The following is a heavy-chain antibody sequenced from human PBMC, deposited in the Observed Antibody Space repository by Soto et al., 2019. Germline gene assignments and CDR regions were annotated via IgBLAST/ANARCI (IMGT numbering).Heavy chain of an antibody. CDR1: GGSISSGGYS. V-gene: IGHV4-61*08. CDR3: ARQKLRYCGGDCYSRWFDP. Sequence: SETLSLTCAVSGGSISSGGYSWSWIRQPPGKGLEWIGYIYYSGSTNYNPSLKSRVTISVDTSKNQFSLKLSSVTAADTAVYYCARQKLRYCGGDCYSRWFDPWGQGTLVTVSS. J-gene: IGHJ5*02. CDR2: IYYSGST. D-gene: IGHD2-21*02.